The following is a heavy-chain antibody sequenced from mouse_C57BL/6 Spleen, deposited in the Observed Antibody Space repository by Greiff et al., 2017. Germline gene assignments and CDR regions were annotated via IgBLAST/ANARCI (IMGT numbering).Heavy chain of an antibody. J-gene: IGHJ2*01. CDR3: AREDYYGSSYGY. V-gene: IGHV5-4*01. CDR1: GFTFSSYA. Sequence: EVKLMEPGGGLVKPGGSLKLSCAASGFTFSSYAMSWVRQTPEKRLEWVATISDGGSYTYYPDNVKGRFTISRDNAKNNLYLQMSHLKSEDTAMYYCAREDYYGSSYGYWGQGTTLTVSS. D-gene: IGHD1-1*01. CDR2: ISDGGSYT.